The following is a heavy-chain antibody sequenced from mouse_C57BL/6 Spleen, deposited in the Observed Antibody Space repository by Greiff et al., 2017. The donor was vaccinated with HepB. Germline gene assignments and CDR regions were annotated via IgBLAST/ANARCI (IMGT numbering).Heavy chain of an antibody. CDR2: IDPEDGET. Sequence: VHVKQSGAELVKPGASVKLSCTASGFNIKDYYMHWVKQRTEQGLEWIGRIDPEDGETKYAPKFQGKATITADTSSNTAYLQLSSLTSEDTAVYYCARTYGGDYYAMDYWGQGTSVTVSS. V-gene: IGHV14-2*01. J-gene: IGHJ4*01. CDR1: GFNIKDYY. D-gene: IGHD1-1*02. CDR3: ARTYGGDYYAMDY.